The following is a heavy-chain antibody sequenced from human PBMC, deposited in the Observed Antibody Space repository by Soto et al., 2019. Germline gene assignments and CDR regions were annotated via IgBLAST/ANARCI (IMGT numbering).Heavy chain of an antibody. V-gene: IGHV3-74*01. CDR2: INSDGSST. D-gene: IGHD6-19*01. J-gene: IGHJ4*02. CDR3: ARGQWRRSSGWYPFDY. Sequence: EVQLVESGGGLVQPGGSLRLSCAASGFTFSSYWMHWVRQAPWKGLVWVSRINSDGSSTSYADSVKGRFTISRDNAQNTLYLQRNSLRADDTAVYYCARGQWRRSSGWYPFDYWGQGTLVTVSS. CDR1: GFTFSSYW.